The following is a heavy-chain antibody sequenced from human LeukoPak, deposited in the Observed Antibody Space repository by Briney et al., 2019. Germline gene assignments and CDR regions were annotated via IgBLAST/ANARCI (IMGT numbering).Heavy chain of an antibody. Sequence: GGSLRLSCAASGLTVSNNYMGRVRQAPGKGLEWVSLIYSDTSSYADSVKGRFTISRDNSKNTVYLHMNSLRAEDMAVYYCARLAAGGPSDYWGQGALVTVSS. V-gene: IGHV3-66*04. D-gene: IGHD6-13*01. CDR3: ARLAAGGPSDY. J-gene: IGHJ4*02. CDR1: GLTVSNNY. CDR2: IYSDTS.